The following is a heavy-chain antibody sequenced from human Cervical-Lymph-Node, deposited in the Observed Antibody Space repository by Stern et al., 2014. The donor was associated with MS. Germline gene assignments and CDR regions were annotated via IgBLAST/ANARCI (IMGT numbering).Heavy chain of an antibody. Sequence: EVQLVESGAEVKKPGESLKISCKLSGYSFTIYYIAWVRQMPGKGLAWMGVIYPYDSDTTYSPSFQAQVTISADKSITTAYLQWSSLRASDTAMYYCARHVQGFDYWGQGTLVTVSS. CDR1: GYSFTIYY. V-gene: IGHV5-51*01. CDR2: IYPYDSDT. J-gene: IGHJ4*02. CDR3: ARHVQGFDY.